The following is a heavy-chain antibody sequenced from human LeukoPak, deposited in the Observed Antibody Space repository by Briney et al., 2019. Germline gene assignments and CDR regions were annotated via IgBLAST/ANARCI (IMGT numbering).Heavy chain of an antibody. CDR2: INPNSGGT. CDR1: GYTFTGYY. D-gene: IGHD1-26*01. V-gene: IGHV1-2*02. J-gene: IGHJ4*02. Sequence: ASVKVSCKASGYTFTGYYMHWGRQAPGQGPEWMGWINPNSGGTNYAQMFQGKVTMTRDTSISTVYMELSRLRSDDTAVYYCARGADQYSGSYAYWGQGTLVIVSS. CDR3: ARGADQYSGSYAY.